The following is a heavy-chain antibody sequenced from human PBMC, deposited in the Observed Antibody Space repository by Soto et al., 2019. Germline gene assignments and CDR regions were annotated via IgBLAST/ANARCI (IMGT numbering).Heavy chain of an antibody. J-gene: IGHJ4*02. Sequence: ASVKVSCKASGYTFTSYAMHWVRQAPGQRLEWMGWINAGNGNTKYSQKFQGRVTITRDASASTAYMELSSLRSEDTAVYYCARVPRTLNGLAVAGISHYLGQGTLVIVSS. D-gene: IGHD6-19*01. CDR2: INAGNGNT. CDR3: ARVPRTLNGLAVAGISHY. CDR1: GYTFTSYA. V-gene: IGHV1-3*01.